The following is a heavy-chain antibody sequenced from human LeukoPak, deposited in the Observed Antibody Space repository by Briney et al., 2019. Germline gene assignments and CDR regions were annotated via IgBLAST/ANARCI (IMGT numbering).Heavy chain of an antibody. Sequence: SQTLSRTCTVSGGSISSGDYYWSWIRQPPGKGREWIGYIYYSGSTYYNPSLKTRVTISVDTSKNQFSLKLSSVTAADTAVYYCARIVGAGDAFDIWGQGTMVTVSS. D-gene: IGHD1-26*01. J-gene: IGHJ3*02. V-gene: IGHV4-30-4*08. CDR1: GGSISSGDYY. CDR2: IYYSGST. CDR3: ARIVGAGDAFDI.